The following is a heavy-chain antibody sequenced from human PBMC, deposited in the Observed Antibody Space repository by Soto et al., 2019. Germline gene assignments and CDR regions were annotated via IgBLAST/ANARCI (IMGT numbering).Heavy chain of an antibody. Sequence: QVQLVQSGAEVKKPGSSVKVSCKASGGTFSSYAISWVRQAPGQGLEWMGGIIPIFGTANYAQKFQGRVTITADESTSTAYMELSSLISENTAVYYCASGPSYYDSSGPQTDYWGQGNLVNVSS. V-gene: IGHV1-69*01. CDR2: IIPIFGTA. CDR1: GGTFSSYA. CDR3: ASGPSYYDSSGPQTDY. D-gene: IGHD3-22*01. J-gene: IGHJ4*02.